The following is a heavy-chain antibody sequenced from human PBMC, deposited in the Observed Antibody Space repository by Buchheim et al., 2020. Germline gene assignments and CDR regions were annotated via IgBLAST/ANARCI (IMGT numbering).Heavy chain of an antibody. CDR1: GGSFSGYY. CDR3: ARDNYTAMADYYYYGMDV. V-gene: IGHV4-34*01. J-gene: IGHJ6*02. CDR2: IYHSGST. D-gene: IGHD5-18*01. Sequence: QVQLQQWGAGLLKPSETLSLTCAVYGGSFSGYYWSWVRQPPGKGLEWIGEIYHSGSTNYNPSLKSRVTISVDKSKNQFSLKLSSVTAADTAVYYCARDNYTAMADYYYYGMDVWGQGTT.